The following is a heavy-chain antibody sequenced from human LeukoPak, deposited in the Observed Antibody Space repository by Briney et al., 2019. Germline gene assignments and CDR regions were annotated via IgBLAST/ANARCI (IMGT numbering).Heavy chain of an antibody. Sequence: AASVKVSCKASGYTFTSYAMHWVRQAPGQRLEWMGWINAGNGNTKYSQKFQGRVTITRDTSASTAYMELSNLRSEDTAVYYCARDRGRYCTGGSCYFVDWFDPWGQGTLVTVSS. D-gene: IGHD2-15*01. V-gene: IGHV1-3*01. CDR1: GYTFTSYA. J-gene: IGHJ5*02. CDR3: ARDRGRYCTGGSCYFVDWFDP. CDR2: INAGNGNT.